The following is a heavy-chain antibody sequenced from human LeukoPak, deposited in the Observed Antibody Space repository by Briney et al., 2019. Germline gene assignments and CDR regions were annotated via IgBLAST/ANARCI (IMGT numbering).Heavy chain of an antibody. Sequence: GGSLRLSCAASGFTFSSYAMSWVRQAPGKGLEWVPAISGSGGSTYYADSVKGRFTISRDNSKNTLYLQMNSLRAEDTAVYYCAKSPGYSSTRGFDYWGQGTLVTVSS. V-gene: IGHV3-23*01. CDR2: ISGSGGST. CDR1: GFTFSSYA. J-gene: IGHJ4*02. D-gene: IGHD2-2*01. CDR3: AKSPGYSSTRGFDY.